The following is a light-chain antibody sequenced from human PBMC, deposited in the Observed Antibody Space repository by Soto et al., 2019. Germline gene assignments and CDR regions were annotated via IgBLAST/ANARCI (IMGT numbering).Light chain of an antibody. CDR2: GAP. CDR1: RSVSGN. J-gene: IGKJ1*01. CDR3: QQYGSSPGT. V-gene: IGKV3-15*01. Sequence: EIVMTQSPVTLSVSLGERATLSCRASRSVSGNLAWYQQKPGQAPRLLIYGAPTRATGIPARFSGSGSGTDFTLTISRLEPEDCAVYYCQQYGSSPGTFGQGTKVDIE.